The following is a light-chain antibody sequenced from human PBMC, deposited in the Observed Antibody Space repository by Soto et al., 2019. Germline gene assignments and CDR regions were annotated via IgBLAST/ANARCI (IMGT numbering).Light chain of an antibody. Sequence: QSVLTQPPSASGTPGQRVTISCSGSSSNIGGNTVHWYQQLPGTAPKVLIYTNDKRPSGVPDRFSGSKSGNTASLTVSGLQAEDEADYYCSSYAGSNNLRVFGTGTKVTVL. CDR2: TND. CDR1: SSNIGGNT. V-gene: IGLV1-44*01. J-gene: IGLJ1*01. CDR3: SSYAGSNNLRV.